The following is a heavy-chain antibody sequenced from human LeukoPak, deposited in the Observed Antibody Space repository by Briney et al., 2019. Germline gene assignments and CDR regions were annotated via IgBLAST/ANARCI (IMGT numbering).Heavy chain of an antibody. V-gene: IGHV3-7*01. CDR3: ARGGPSGYCSSTSCYFNYYYYYMDV. D-gene: IGHD2-2*01. CDR2: IKQDGSEK. Sequence: GGSLRLSCAASGFTFSSYWMSWVRQAPGKGLEWVANIKQDGSEKYYVDSVKGRFTISRDNAKNSLYLQMNSLRAEDTAVYYCARGGPSGYCSSTSCYFNYYYYYMDVWGKGTTVTVSS. J-gene: IGHJ6*03. CDR1: GFTFSSYW.